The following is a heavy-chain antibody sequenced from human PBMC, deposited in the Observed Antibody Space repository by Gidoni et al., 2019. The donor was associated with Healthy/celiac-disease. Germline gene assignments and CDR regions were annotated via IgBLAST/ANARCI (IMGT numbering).Heavy chain of an antibody. CDR2: ISGRVGST. Sequence: EVKLLESGGGLVQPVGSLRLSCADSVFPFSRYAMSWVRQAPGKGLEWVSDISGRVGSTYYADSVKGRFTISRDNSKNTLYLQMNSLRAEDTAVYYCAIPGYGSGSYYNSFDYWGQGTLVTVSS. CDR1: VFPFSRYA. D-gene: IGHD3-10*01. J-gene: IGHJ4*02. CDR3: AIPGYGSGSYYNSFDY. V-gene: IGHV3-23*01.